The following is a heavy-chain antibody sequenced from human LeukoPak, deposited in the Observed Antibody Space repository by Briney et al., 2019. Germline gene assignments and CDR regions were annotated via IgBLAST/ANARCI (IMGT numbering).Heavy chain of an antibody. Sequence: GRSLRLSCTASGFTFGDYAMSWFRQAPGKGLEWVGFIRSKAYGGTTEYAASVKGRFTISRDDSKSIAYLQMNSLKTEDTAVYYCTRVPTVVTPAYWYFDLWGRGTLVTVSS. V-gene: IGHV3-49*03. CDR3: TRVPTVVTPAYWYFDL. CDR2: IRSKAYGGTT. CDR1: GFTFGDYA. D-gene: IGHD4-23*01. J-gene: IGHJ2*01.